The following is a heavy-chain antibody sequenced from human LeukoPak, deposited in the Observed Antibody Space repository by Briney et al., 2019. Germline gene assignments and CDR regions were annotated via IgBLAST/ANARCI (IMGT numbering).Heavy chain of an antibody. V-gene: IGHV3-74*01. D-gene: IGHD2-2*01. J-gene: IGHJ4*02. CDR3: ARAMREDD. Sequence: GGSLRLSCSGSGFTFSHYWVHWVRQVSGKGLEWLSRIDSDGNRIRYADSVRGRLTISRDNAKNSLYLQMNSLRAEDTAVYYCARAMREDDWGQGTLVTVSS. CDR2: IDSDGNRI. CDR1: GFTFSHYW.